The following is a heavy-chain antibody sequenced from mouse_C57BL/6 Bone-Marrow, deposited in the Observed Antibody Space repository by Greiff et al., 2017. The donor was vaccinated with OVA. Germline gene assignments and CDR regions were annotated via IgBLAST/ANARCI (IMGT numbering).Heavy chain of an antibody. J-gene: IGHJ3*01. D-gene: IGHD2-3*01. V-gene: IGHV1-15*01. CDR2: IDPETGGT. Sequence: QVHVKQSGAELVRPGASVTLSCKASGYTFTDYDMHWVKQTPVHGLEWIGAIDPETGGTAYNQKFKGKARLTADKASSTAYMELRSLTSEDSAVYYCTRSADGYYPWFAYWGQGTLVTVAA. CDR3: TRSADGYYPWFAY. CDR1: GYTFTDYD.